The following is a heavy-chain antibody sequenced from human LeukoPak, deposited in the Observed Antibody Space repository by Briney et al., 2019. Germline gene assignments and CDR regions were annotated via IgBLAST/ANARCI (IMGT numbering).Heavy chain of an antibody. V-gene: IGHV3-48*01. J-gene: IGHJ4*02. CDR2: IRSSSSTI. CDR1: GFTFSSYG. D-gene: IGHD6-6*01. Sequence: GGSLRLSCAASGFTFSSYGMNWVRQAPGKGLEWVSYIRSSSSTIYYADSVKGRFTISRDNVKNSLYLQMNSLRAEDTAIYYCARDFGSSSPYYFDYWGQGTLVTVSS. CDR3: ARDFGSSSPYYFDY.